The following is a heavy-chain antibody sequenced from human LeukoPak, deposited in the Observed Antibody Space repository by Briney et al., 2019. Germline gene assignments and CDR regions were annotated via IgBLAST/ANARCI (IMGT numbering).Heavy chain of an antibody. CDR1: GFTFSSYW. D-gene: IGHD5-18*01. CDR2: ISTDGSST. V-gene: IGHV3-74*01. Sequence: GGSLRLSCAASGFTFSSYWMHWVRQAPGKGLVWVSRISTDGSSTSYADFVKGRFTISRDNAKNTLYLQMNSLRAEDTAVYYCAKVAGYSYVGVYYFDYWGQGTLVTVSS. CDR3: AKVAGYSYVGVYYFDY. J-gene: IGHJ4*02.